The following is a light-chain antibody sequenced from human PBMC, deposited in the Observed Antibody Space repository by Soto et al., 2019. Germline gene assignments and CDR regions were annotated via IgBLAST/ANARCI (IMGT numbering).Light chain of an antibody. CDR3: SSFAGANIWV. Sequence: QSVLTQPPSASGSPGQSVTISCTGSATDVGGYEYVSWYQQHPGKSPHLIIFEVNKRPSGVPNRFSGSKSGNTASLTVSALQADDEASYYCSSFAGANIWVFGGGTKLIVL. CDR2: EVN. CDR1: ATDVGGYEY. V-gene: IGLV2-8*01. J-gene: IGLJ3*02.